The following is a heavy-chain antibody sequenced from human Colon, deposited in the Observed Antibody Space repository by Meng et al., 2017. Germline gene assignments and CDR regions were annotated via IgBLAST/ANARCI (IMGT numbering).Heavy chain of an antibody. CDR2: IIPGVGTT. D-gene: IGHD6-6*01. CDR1: GGSFDNYA. CDR3: ARDRRNYYLDL. J-gene: IGHJ4*02. Sequence: QVQLMQSGAEVKTPGSSVRVSCKASGGSFDNYAISWVRQAPGQGLERVGGIIPGVGTTNYAQRFQGRVTITTDRSAGTVLMQLNSLRFEDTAVYYCARDRRNYYLDLWGQGTLVTVSS. V-gene: IGHV1-69*05.